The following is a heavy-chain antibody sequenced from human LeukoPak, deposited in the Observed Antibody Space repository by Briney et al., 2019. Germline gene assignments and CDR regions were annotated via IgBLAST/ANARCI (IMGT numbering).Heavy chain of an antibody. D-gene: IGHD4-17*01. CDR3: ARVPTVTFFDY. Sequence: GSLRLSCAASGFTFSSYSMNWVRQAPGKGLEWIGSIYYSDNIYYNPSLKSRVTISVDTSKNQFSLKLSSVTAADTAVYYCARVPTVTFFDYWGQGTLVTVSS. CDR1: GFTFSSYS. V-gene: IGHV4-39*07. CDR2: IYYSDNI. J-gene: IGHJ4*02.